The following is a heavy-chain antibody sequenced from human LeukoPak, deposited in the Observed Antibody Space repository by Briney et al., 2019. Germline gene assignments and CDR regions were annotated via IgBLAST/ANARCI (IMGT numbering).Heavy chain of an antibody. Sequence: GESLKISCQASGYTFTSSWIGWARQLPGKGLEWMAIINPGDSDTRYSPSFQGQVTISADKSINTLYLQWGSLKASDTAMYYCARQPGAGWFDPWGQGTLVTVSS. CDR1: GYTFTSSW. J-gene: IGHJ5*02. CDR2: INPGDSDT. D-gene: IGHD3-10*01. CDR3: ARQPGAGWFDP. V-gene: IGHV5-51*01.